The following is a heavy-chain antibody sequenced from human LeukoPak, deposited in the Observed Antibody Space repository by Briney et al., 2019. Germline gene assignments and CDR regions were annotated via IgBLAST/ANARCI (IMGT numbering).Heavy chain of an antibody. Sequence: ASVKVSCKVSGYTLTELSMHWVRQAPGKGLEWMGGFDPEDGETIYAQKFQGRVTMTEDTSTDTAYMELSSPRSEDTAVYYCATAYYCGGDCYPPGMDVWGQGTTVTVSS. CDR2: FDPEDGET. J-gene: IGHJ6*02. CDR3: ATAYYCGGDCYPPGMDV. V-gene: IGHV1-24*01. CDR1: GYTLTELS. D-gene: IGHD2-21*02.